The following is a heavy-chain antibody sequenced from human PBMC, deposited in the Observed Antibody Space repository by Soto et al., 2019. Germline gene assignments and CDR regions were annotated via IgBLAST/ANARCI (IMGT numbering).Heavy chain of an antibody. V-gene: IGHV1-18*03. CDR3: ARDRPTAP. J-gene: IGHJ5*02. Sequence: QVQLVQSGAEVKKPGASVTVSCKASGYTFDRYAMSWLRQAPGPGLEWMGWITGDTHEANYAQKFQGRVSLTRDRSTTTAYTELRSVRYDDMAVYYCARDRPTAPWGQGTRVTVSS. CDR1: GYTFDRYA. CDR2: ITGDTHEA.